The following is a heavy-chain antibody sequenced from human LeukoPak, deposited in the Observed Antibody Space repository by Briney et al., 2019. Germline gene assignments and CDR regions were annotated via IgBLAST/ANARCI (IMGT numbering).Heavy chain of an antibody. V-gene: IGHV4-59*08. CDR1: GGSISSYY. CDR3: ARHPAPYCSGGSCYSGYWFDP. Sequence: SETLSLTCTVSGGSISSYYWSWIRQPPGKGLEWIGYIYYSGSTNYNPSPKSRVTISVDTSKNQFSLKLSSVTAADTAVYYCARHPAPYCSGGSCYSGYWFDPWGQGTLVTVSS. D-gene: IGHD2-15*01. J-gene: IGHJ5*02. CDR2: IYYSGST.